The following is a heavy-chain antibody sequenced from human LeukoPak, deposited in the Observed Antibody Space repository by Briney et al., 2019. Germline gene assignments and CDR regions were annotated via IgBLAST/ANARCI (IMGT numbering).Heavy chain of an antibody. V-gene: IGHV1-46*01. Sequence: ASVKVSSKASGYTFTGYYMHWVRQAPGQGLEWMGIINPSGGSTSYAQKFQGRVTMTRDTSTSTVYMELSSLRSVDTAVYYCARGGPRITIFGVVLPDYYGMDVWGQGTTVTVSS. J-gene: IGHJ6*02. D-gene: IGHD3-3*01. CDR3: ARGGPRITIFGVVLPDYYGMDV. CDR2: INPSGGST. CDR1: GYTFTGYY.